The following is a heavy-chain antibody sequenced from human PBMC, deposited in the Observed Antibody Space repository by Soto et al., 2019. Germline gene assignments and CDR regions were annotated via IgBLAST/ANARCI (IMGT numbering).Heavy chain of an antibody. D-gene: IGHD2-2*01. Sequence: QVQLVQSGAEVKKPGSSVKVSCKASGGTFSSYAISWVRQAPGQGLEWMGGIIPIFGTANYAQKFQGRVTITAAEATSTAYMELSSLRSEDTAVDYCARAPQYQLPKYDYYCMDVWGQGTTVTVSS. CDR1: GGTFSSYA. J-gene: IGHJ6*02. CDR3: ARAPQYQLPKYDYYCMDV. V-gene: IGHV1-69*01. CDR2: IIPIFGTA.